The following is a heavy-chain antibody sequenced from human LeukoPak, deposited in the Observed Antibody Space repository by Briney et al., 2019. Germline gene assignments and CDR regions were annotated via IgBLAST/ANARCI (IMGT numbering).Heavy chain of an antibody. Sequence: WASVKVSCKASGGTFSSYAISWVRQAPGQGLEWMGGIIPIFGTANYAQKFQGRVTITADESTSTAYMELSSLRSEDTAVYYCAREYGGNSFGVFFNYWGQGTLVTVSS. V-gene: IGHV1-69*13. J-gene: IGHJ4*02. CDR3: AREYGGNSFGVFFNY. CDR1: GGTFSSYA. D-gene: IGHD4-23*01. CDR2: IIPIFGTA.